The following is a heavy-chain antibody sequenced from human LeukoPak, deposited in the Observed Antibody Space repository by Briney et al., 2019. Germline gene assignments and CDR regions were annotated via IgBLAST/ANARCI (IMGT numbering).Heavy chain of an antibody. J-gene: IGHJ4*02. CDR2: INHSGST. CDR3: ARQGYNGYDDDVDGGGYYFDY. V-gene: IGHV4-34*01. CDR1: GGSFSGYY. Sequence: PSETLSLTCAVYGGSFSGYYWSWIRQPPGKGLEWIGEINHSGSTNYNPSLKSRVTISVDTSKNQFSLKLSSVTAADTAVYYCARQGYNGYDDDVDGGGYYFDYWGQGTLVTVSS. D-gene: IGHD5-12*01.